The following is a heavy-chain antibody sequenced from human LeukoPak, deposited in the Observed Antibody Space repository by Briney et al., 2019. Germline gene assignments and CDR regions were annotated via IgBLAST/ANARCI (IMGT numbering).Heavy chain of an antibody. CDR1: GGSFSSYY. D-gene: IGHD6-13*01. V-gene: IGHV4-59*01. CDR3: SRSGIAAAGRPYYYYGMDV. J-gene: IGHJ6*04. CDR2: IYYSGST. Sequence: SETLSLTCTVPGGSFSSYYWSWIRQPPGKGLEWIGYIYYSGSTKYNPSLTSRVTISVDTTKNQSSLTLSSGTAADTAVYYCSRSGIAAAGRPYYYYGMDVWGKGTTFTASS.